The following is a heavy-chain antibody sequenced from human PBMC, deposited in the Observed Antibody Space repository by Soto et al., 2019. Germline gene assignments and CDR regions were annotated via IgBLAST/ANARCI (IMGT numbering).Heavy chain of an antibody. V-gene: IGHV4-34*01. CDR3: ARDSGAAAGTDYYYYGMDV. Sequence: QVQLQQWGAGLLKPSETLSLTCAVYGGSFSGYYWSWIRQPPGKGLEWIGEINHSGSTNYNPSLKSRVTISVDTSKNQFSLKLSSVPAADTAVYYCARDSGAAAGTDYYYYGMDVWGQGTTVTVSS. J-gene: IGHJ6*02. CDR2: INHSGST. CDR1: GGSFSGYY. D-gene: IGHD6-13*01.